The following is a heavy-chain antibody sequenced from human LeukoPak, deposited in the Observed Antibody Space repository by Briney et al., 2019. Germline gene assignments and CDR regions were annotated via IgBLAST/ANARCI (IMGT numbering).Heavy chain of an antibody. J-gene: IGHJ5*02. CDR2: IYPGDSDT. D-gene: IGHD6-13*01. CDR1: GNSLTSYW. V-gene: IGHV5-51*01. CDR3: AGRGGSSWFFDP. Sequence: GESLKISCKGSGNSLTSYWIGWVRQMPGKGLEWMGSIYPGDSDTRYSPSFQGQVTTSAAKSTSTAYLHWSSLKASDTAMYFCAGRGGSSWFFDPWGQGTLVTVSS.